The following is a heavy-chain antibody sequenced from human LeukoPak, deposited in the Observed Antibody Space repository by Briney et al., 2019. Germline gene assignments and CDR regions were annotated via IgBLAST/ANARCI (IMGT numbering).Heavy chain of an antibody. Sequence: SETLSLTCAVYGGSFNGYFWTWIRQPLGKGLEWIGEINKSGSTNYNPSLKSRVTMSRDTSRDQISLRLTSVTAADTGVYYCARNSAYSTSSGFNAWGQGTLVTVSS. J-gene: IGHJ4*02. D-gene: IGHD6-6*01. CDR2: INKSGST. CDR1: GGSFNGYF. CDR3: ARNSAYSTSSGFNA. V-gene: IGHV4-34*01.